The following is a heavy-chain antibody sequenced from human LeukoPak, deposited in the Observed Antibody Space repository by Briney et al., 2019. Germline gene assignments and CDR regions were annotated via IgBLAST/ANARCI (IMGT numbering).Heavy chain of an antibody. CDR2: ISSDGSET. J-gene: IGHJ4*02. CDR1: GFTFSSYR. Sequence: AGSLRLSCAASGFTFSSYRMHCVRQAPGKGQVWVSCISSDGSETRYADPVKGRFTISRDNAKNTLYLQMNSLTAEDTAVYYCATCSGGRCYSKGFDYWGQGTLVTVSS. V-gene: IGHV3-74*01. D-gene: IGHD2-15*01. CDR3: ATCSGGRCYSKGFDY.